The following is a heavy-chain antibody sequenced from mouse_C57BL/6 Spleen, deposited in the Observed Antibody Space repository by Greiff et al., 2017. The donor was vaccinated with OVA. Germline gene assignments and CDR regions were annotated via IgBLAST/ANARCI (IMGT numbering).Heavy chain of an antibody. Sequence: VHLVESGPELVKPGASVKISCKASGYAFSSSWMNWVKQRPGKGLEWIGRSYPGDGDTNYNGKFKGKATLTADKSSSTAYMQLSSLTSEDSAVYFCARCFDYGYFDYWGQGTTLTVSS. V-gene: IGHV1-82*01. CDR1: GYAFSSSW. D-gene: IGHD2-4*01. CDR2: SYPGDGDT. CDR3: ARCFDYGYFDY. J-gene: IGHJ2*01.